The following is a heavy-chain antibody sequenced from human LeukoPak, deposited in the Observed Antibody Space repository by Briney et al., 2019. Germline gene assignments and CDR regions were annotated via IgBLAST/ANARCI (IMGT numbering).Heavy chain of an antibody. Sequence: SETLSLTCTVSGGSISSYYWSWIRQPPGKGLEWIGYIYYSGSTNYNPSLKSRVTILADTSKNQFSLRLNSVTAADTAVYFCGRVRTGNTGSPEYFEDWGQGTLVTVSS. CDR1: GGSISSYY. V-gene: IGHV4-59*01. D-gene: IGHD5-12*01. CDR3: GRVRTGNTGSPEYFED. J-gene: IGHJ1*01. CDR2: IYYSGST.